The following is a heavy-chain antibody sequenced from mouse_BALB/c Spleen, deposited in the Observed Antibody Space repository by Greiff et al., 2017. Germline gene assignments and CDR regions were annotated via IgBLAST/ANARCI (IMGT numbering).Heavy chain of an antibody. CDR1: GYTFTSYY. J-gene: IGHJ3*01. Sequence: VQLQQSGAELVKPGASVKLSCKASGYTFTSYYMYWVKQRPGQGLEWIGEINPSNGGTNYNEKFKRKATLTVDKSSSTAYMQLSSLTSEDSAVYYCTIGDYRYPFAYWGQGTLVTVSA. V-gene: IGHV1S16*01. D-gene: IGHD2-14*01. CDR3: TIGDYRYPFAY. CDR2: INPSNGGT.